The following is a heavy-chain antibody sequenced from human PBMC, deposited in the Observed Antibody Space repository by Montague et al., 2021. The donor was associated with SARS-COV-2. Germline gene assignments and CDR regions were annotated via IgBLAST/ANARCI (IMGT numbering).Heavy chain of an antibody. J-gene: IGHJ4*02. D-gene: IGHD6-19*01. Sequence: CAISGDSVGSMGPGCSWEEQSPERRLRQQVVCCYRLEWNYEYAVSLKSRITINPDTSKNQFSLQVKSMTPEDTAVYYCALAVAGRGGYDYWGQGTLVTVSS. V-gene: IGHV6-1*01. CDR3: ALAVAGRGGYDY. CDR2: CCYRLEWNY. CDR1: GDSVGSMGPG.